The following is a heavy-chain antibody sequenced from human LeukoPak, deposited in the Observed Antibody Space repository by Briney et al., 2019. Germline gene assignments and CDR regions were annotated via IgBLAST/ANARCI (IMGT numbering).Heavy chain of an antibody. V-gene: IGHV1-18*01. Sequence: GASVKVSCKASGYTFTSYGISWVRQAPGQGLEWMGWISAYNGNTNYAQKFQGRVTITTDESTSTAYMELSSLGSEDTAVYYCARSRDCSSTSCFPYYFDYWGQGTLVTVSS. CDR1: GYTFTSYG. CDR3: ARSRDCSSTSCFPYYFDY. D-gene: IGHD2-2*01. J-gene: IGHJ4*02. CDR2: ISAYNGNT.